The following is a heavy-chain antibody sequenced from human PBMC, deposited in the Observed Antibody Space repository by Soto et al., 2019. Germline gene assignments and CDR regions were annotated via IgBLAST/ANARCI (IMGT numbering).Heavy chain of an antibody. D-gene: IGHD3-10*01. Sequence: GGSLRLSCAVSGFTFSSHWMHWVRQAPGKGLVWISRINSDGSSKTYADSVKGRFTISRDNSKNTLYLQMNSLRAEDTAVYYCAKDLMVRGVYGMDVWGQGTTVTVSS. V-gene: IGHV3-74*01. CDR3: AKDLMVRGVYGMDV. J-gene: IGHJ6*02. CDR1: GFTFSSHW. CDR2: INSDGSSK.